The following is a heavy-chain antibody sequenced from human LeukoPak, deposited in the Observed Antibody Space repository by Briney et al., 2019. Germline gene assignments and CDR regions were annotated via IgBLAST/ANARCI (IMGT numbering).Heavy chain of an antibody. J-gene: IGHJ4*02. CDR1: GFTFSSYA. D-gene: IGHD3-22*01. CDR2: ICGSGGGT. CDR3: AKAEGITMIVVVITPFDY. V-gene: IGHV3-23*01. Sequence: GGSLRLSCAAYGFTFSSYAMSWVRQAPGTGLEWVSAICGSGGGTYYADSVKVRSTSSRANSKNTLYLQRNSLRAEDTADYYCAKAEGITMIVVVITPFDYGGQGTLVTVSS.